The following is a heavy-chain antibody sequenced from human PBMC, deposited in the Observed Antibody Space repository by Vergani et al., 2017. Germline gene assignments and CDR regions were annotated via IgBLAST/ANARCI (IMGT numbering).Heavy chain of an antibody. D-gene: IGHD6-19*01. CDR2: IRYDGSNT. CDR3: ARDTVTGSRYFDY. J-gene: IGHJ4*02. Sequence: VQLVESGGDLVQPGGYLRLSCAASGFTFSSYSMNWVRQAPGKGLEWVTFIRYDGSNTYYADSVKGRFTISRDNSKNTLFLQMNSLRPEDTAVYYCARDTVTGSRYFDYWGQGTLVAVSS. V-gene: IGHV3-30*02. CDR1: GFTFSSYS.